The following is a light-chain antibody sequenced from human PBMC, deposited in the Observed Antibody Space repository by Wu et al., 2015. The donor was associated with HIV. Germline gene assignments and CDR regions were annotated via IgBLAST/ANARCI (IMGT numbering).Light chain of an antibody. J-gene: IGKJ3*01. CDR3: QHYGGSQFI. V-gene: IGKV3-20*01. CDR2: GAS. CDR1: QIIPSSH. Sequence: IVLTQSPDTLSLSPGETAILSCRASQIIPSSHLAWYQQKPGQPPRLLMFGASRKTPGISDRFSGYMSAATEFSLAIFRLQPDDSAVYFCQHYGGSQFIFGRGTKVEI.